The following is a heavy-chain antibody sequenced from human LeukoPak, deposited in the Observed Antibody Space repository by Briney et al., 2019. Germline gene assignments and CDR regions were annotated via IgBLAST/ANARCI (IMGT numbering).Heavy chain of an antibody. Sequence: SETLSLTCTVSGGSISSYYWSWIRQPPGKGLEWIGYIYYSGSTNYNPSLKSRVTISVDTSKNQFSLKLSSVTAADTAVYYCACITVSRRVDYWGQGTLVTVSS. CDR1: GGSISSYY. D-gene: IGHD3-10*02. CDR2: IYYSGST. V-gene: IGHV4-59*08. CDR3: ACITVSRRVDY. J-gene: IGHJ4*02.